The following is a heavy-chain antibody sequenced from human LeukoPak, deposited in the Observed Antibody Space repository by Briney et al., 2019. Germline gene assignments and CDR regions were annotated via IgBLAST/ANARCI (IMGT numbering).Heavy chain of an antibody. D-gene: IGHD2-15*01. J-gene: IGHJ3*02. V-gene: IGHV3-53*01. Sequence: PGGSLRLSCAASGFSVSDNYMHWVRQAPGKGLEWVSAFYSDGRTYYADSVRGRLSISRDDSKNTLYLQMNNLRVEDTALYYCAGDCSGGACDSAADAFAMWGPGTMVTVSS. CDR3: AGDCSGGACDSAADAFAM. CDR1: GFSVSDNY. CDR2: FYSDGRT.